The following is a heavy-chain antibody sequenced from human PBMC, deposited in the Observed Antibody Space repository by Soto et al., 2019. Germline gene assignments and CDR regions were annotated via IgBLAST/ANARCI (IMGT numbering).Heavy chain of an antibody. CDR1: GGSISSYY. J-gene: IGHJ5*02. V-gene: IGHV4-59*01. D-gene: IGHD3-10*01. CDR2: IYYSGST. Sequence: SETLSLTCTVSGGSISSYYWSWIRQPPGKGLEWVGYIYYSGSTNYNPSPKSRVTISVETSKNQFSLKLSSVTAADTAVYYCASLWFGNQDGFDPWGQGTLVTVS. CDR3: ASLWFGNQDGFDP.